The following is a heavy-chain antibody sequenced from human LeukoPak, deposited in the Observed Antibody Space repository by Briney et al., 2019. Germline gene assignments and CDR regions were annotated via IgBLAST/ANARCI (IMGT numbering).Heavy chain of an antibody. D-gene: IGHD2-15*01. CDR1: GGTFSSYA. Sequence: SVKVSCKASGGTFSSYAISWVRQAPGQGLEWMGGIIPIFGTANYAQKFQGRVTITADESTSTAYMELSSLRSEDTAVYYCGRDGRCSGGSCYSTGLDYWGQGTLVTVSS. CDR2: IIPIFGTA. J-gene: IGHJ4*02. V-gene: IGHV1-69*13. CDR3: GRDGRCSGGSCYSTGLDY.